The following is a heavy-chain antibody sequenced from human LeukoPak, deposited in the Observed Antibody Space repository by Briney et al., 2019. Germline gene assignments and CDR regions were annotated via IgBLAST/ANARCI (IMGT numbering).Heavy chain of an antibody. CDR2: ISGSGGST. V-gene: IGHV3-23*01. Sequence: GGSLRLSCAASGFTFSSYWMSWVRQAPGKGLEWVSAISGSGGSTDYADSVKGRFTISRDNSKNTLYLQMNSLRAEDTAVYYCAKDRPLRFLEWSPGFDYWGQGTLVTVSS. J-gene: IGHJ4*02. D-gene: IGHD3-3*01. CDR1: GFTFSSYW. CDR3: AKDRPLRFLEWSPGFDY.